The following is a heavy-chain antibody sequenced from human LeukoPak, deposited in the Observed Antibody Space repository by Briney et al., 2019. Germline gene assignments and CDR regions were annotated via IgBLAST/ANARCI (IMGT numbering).Heavy chain of an antibody. V-gene: IGHV1-2*02. D-gene: IGHD3-10*01. Sequence: ASVHVSCKASGYTFTGYYMHWVRPAPGQGLEWMGWINPNSGGTNYAQKFQGRVTMTRDTSISTAYMELSRLRSDDTAVYYRAREEVTMVRGVIIRYFDYWGQGTLVTVSS. CDR1: GYTFTGYY. CDR2: INPNSGGT. CDR3: AREEVTMVRGVIIRYFDY. J-gene: IGHJ4*02.